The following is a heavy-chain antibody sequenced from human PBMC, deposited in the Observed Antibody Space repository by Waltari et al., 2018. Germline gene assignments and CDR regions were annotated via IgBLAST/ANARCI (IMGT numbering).Heavy chain of an antibody. Sequence: EVQLVESGGGLVQPGGSLRLSCAASGFTFSSYSMNWVRQAPGKGLEWVSYISYSGSVIYYADSVKGRFTISRDNAKNSLYLQMNSLRDEDTAVYYCARDGIGMGNPRRPFDYWGQGTLVTVSS. J-gene: IGHJ4*02. CDR1: GFTFSSYS. D-gene: IGHD2-21*01. CDR3: ARDGIGMGNPRRPFDY. V-gene: IGHV3-48*02. CDR2: ISYSGSVI.